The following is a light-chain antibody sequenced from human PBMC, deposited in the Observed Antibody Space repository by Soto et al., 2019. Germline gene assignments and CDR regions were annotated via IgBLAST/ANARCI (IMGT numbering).Light chain of an antibody. CDR1: SSDVGDYNY. V-gene: IGLV2-14*03. CDR2: DVS. Sequence: QSALAQPASVSGSPGQSITISCTGTSSDVGDYNYVSWYQQHPGKAPKLMIYDVSHRPSEVSNRFSGSKSGNTASLTISGLQAEDEADYYCSSYTRSSTLPFGTGTKVTVL. CDR3: SSYTRSSTLP. J-gene: IGLJ1*01.